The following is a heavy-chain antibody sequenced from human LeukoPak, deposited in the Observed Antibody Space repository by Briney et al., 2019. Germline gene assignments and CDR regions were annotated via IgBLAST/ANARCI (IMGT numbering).Heavy chain of an antibody. CDR3: AKEGHSSSWYLVTSEYFQH. Sequence: PGGSLRLSCAASGFTFSSYAMSWVRQAPGEGLEWVSAISGSGGSTYYADSVKGRFTISRDNSKNTLYLQMNSLRAEDTAVYYCAKEGHSSSWYLVTSEYFQHWGQGTLVTVSS. CDR1: GFTFSSYA. V-gene: IGHV3-23*01. D-gene: IGHD6-13*01. J-gene: IGHJ1*01. CDR2: ISGSGGST.